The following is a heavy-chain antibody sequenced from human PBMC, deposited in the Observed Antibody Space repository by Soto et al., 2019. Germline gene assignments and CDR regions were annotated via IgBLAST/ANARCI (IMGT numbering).Heavy chain of an antibody. Sequence: EVQLVESGGGLIQPGGSLRLSCAVSGFTVSNNYMSWVRQAPGKGLEGVSVIYSGGYTAYGDSVKGRFTISRDNSKNTLYLQTKSPGPRRRDGFYCAAHPGGGGYWGQGTLVTVSS. V-gene: IGHV3-53*01. CDR1: GFTVSNNY. D-gene: IGHD3-10*01. CDR2: IYSGGYT. J-gene: IGHJ4*02. CDR3: AAHPGGGGY.